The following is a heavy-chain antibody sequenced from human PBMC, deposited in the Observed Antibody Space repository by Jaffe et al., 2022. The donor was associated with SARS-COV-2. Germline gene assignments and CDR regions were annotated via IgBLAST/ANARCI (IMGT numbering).Heavy chain of an antibody. D-gene: IGHD3-22*01. CDR2: INHSGST. J-gene: IGHJ4*02. V-gene: IGHV4-34*02. Sequence: QVQLQQWGAGLLKPSETLSLTCALYGGSFSGYHWTWIRQSPGKGLEWIGEINHSGSTNYNPSLKSRVTTSADTSKNHFSLKLSSVTAADTAVYYCARGYPYYYDNSGYRYYFDHWGQGVLVTVSS. CDR3: ARGYPYYYDNSGYRYYFDH. CDR1: GGSFSGYH.